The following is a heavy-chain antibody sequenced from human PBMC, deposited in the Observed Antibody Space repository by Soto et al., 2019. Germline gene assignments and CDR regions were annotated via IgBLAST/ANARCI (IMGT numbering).Heavy chain of an antibody. V-gene: IGHV1-46*01. Sequence: ASVKVSCKASGYTFTSYYMHWVRQAPGQGLEWMGIINPSGGSTSYAQKFQGRVTMTRDTSTSTVYMELRSLRSEDTAVYYCARVVDSSGPGEVYYYGMDVWGQGTTVTVSS. CDR3: ARVVDSSGPGEVYYYGMDV. CDR2: INPSGGST. J-gene: IGHJ6*02. D-gene: IGHD3-22*01. CDR1: GYTFTSYY.